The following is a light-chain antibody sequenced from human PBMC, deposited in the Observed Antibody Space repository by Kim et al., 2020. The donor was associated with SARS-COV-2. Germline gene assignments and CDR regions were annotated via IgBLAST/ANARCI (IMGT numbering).Light chain of an antibody. Sequence: ASVPITCILSRRHSGSAHAWHQQQPGKGARFLIKVHRDGSHLKGDGIPDRFSGSSSGAARYLTIPRPPPEDEADYYCQTWDTGIRVFGGGTQLTVL. CDR2: VHRDGSH. CDR1: RRHSGSA. V-gene: IGLV4-69*01. J-gene: IGLJ3*02. CDR3: QTWDTGIRV.